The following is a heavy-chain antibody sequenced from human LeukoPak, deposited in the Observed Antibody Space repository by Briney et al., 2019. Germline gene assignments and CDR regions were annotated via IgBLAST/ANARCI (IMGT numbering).Heavy chain of an antibody. CDR2: INWNGGST. Sequence: GGSLRLSCAASGFPFDDYGMSWVRQAPGKGLEWVSGINWNGGSTGYADSLKGRFTISRDNAKNSLYLQMNSLRAEDTALYYCAREYRITIFGVVRIFDYWGQGTLVTVSS. CDR3: AREYRITIFGVVRIFDY. CDR1: GFPFDDYG. V-gene: IGHV3-20*04. J-gene: IGHJ4*02. D-gene: IGHD3-3*01.